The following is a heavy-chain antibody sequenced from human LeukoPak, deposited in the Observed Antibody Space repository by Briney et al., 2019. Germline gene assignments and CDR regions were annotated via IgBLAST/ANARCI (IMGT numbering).Heavy chain of an antibody. V-gene: IGHV4-39*07. CDR2: IYYSGST. CDR1: GGSISSSSYY. CDR3: ARDYHPRLYGPRSVLPPYFDY. D-gene: IGHD4-17*01. Sequence: SETLSLTCTVSGGSISSSSYYWGWIRQPPGKGLEWIGSIYYSGSTYYNPSLKSRVTISVDTSKNQFSLKLSSVTAADTAVYYCARDYHPRLYGPRSVLPPYFDYWGQGTLVTVSS. J-gene: IGHJ4*02.